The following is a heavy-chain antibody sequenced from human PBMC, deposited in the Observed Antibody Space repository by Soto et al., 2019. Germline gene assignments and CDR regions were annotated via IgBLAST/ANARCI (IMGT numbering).Heavy chain of an antibody. J-gene: IGHJ4*02. V-gene: IGHV3-30*18. D-gene: IGHD3-22*01. Sequence: PGGSLRLSCAASGFTFSSYGMHWVRQAPGKGLEWVAVISYDGSNKYYADSVKGRFTISRDNSKNTLYLQMNSLRAEDTAVYYCAKDHYYDSSGNDYWGQGTLVTVSS. CDR1: GFTFSSYG. CDR3: AKDHYYDSSGNDY. CDR2: ISYDGSNK.